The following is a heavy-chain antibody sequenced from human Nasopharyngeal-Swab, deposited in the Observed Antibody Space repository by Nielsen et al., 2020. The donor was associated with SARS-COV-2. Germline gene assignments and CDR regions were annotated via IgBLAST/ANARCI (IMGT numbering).Heavy chain of an antibody. Sequence: SETLSLTCSVSGGSISSDYWSWIRQSPAKGLEWIGYIHSDGSTNYNTSLKSRVTISLDPSKNQFSLKVSSVTAADTAMYYCAGYTTDWVSFDYWGQGTLVTVSS. V-gene: IGHV4-59*13. CDR2: IHSDGST. J-gene: IGHJ4*02. D-gene: IGHD3-9*01. CDR3: AGYTTDWVSFDY. CDR1: GGSISSDY.